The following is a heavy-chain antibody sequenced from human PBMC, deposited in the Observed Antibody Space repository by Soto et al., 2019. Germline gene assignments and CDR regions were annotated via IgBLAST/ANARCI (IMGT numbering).Heavy chain of an antibody. V-gene: IGHV1-2*04. Sequence: ASVKVSCKASGYTFTGYYMHWVRQAPGQGLEWMGWINLNSGGTNYAQKFQGWVTMTRDTSISTAYMELSRLRSDDTAVYYCARGRPDYDFWSGYSNYYYMDVWGKGTTVTVSS. CDR1: GYTFTGYY. CDR3: ARGRPDYDFWSGYSNYYYMDV. CDR2: INLNSGGT. J-gene: IGHJ6*03. D-gene: IGHD3-3*01.